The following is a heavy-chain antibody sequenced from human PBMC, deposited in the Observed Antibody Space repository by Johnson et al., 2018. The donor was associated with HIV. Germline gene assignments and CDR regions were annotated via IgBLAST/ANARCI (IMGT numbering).Heavy chain of an antibody. Sequence: VQLVESGGGLVQPGGSLRLSCAASGFTFSSYWIHWVRQAPGKGLVWVSRINSDGSSTYYADSVKGRFTISRDNSKNTLYLQMNSLRAEDTAVYYCARDSLETSDGAFDIWGQGTMVTVSS. CDR3: ARDSLETSDGAFDI. CDR2: INSDGSST. CDR1: GFTFSSYW. V-gene: IGHV3-74*01. D-gene: IGHD1-1*01. J-gene: IGHJ3*02.